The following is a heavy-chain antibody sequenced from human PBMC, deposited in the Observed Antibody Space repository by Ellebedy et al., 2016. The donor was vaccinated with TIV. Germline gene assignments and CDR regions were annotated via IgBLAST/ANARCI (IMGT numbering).Heavy chain of an antibody. D-gene: IGHD3-3*01. CDR2: IYSDDDK. J-gene: IGHJ4*02. V-gene: IGHV2-5*02. CDR3: AHYGVETINFVS. Sequence: SGPTLVTPTQTLTLTCTVSGFSLTTNGVGVGWIRQPPGKALEWLSHIYSDDDKRYSPSLKSRLAIAKDTSKNQVVLTMTNMDPVETATYYPAHYGVETINFVSWGQGTLVTVSS. CDR1: GFSLTTNGVG.